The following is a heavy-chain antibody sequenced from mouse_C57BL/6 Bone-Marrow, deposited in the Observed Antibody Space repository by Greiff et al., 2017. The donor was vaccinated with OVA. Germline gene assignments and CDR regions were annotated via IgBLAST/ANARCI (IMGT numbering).Heavy chain of an antibody. CDR2: IYPRSGNT. Sequence: QVQLQQSGAELARPGASVKLSCKASGYTFTSYGISWVKQRTGQGLEWIGEIYPRSGNTYYNEKFKGKATLSADKSSSTAYMELRSLTSEDSAVYFCARYDGYYGWFAYWGQGTLVTVSA. CDR1: GYTFTSYG. CDR3: ARYDGYYGWFAY. J-gene: IGHJ3*01. V-gene: IGHV1-81*01. D-gene: IGHD2-3*01.